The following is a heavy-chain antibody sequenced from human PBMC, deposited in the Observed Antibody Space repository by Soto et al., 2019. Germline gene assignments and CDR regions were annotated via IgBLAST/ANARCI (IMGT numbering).Heavy chain of an antibody. CDR2: IDPDMSYS. Sequence: PGEALKISCQGSGFVFKDYWIHWVRQVPGKGLEWMGRIDPDMSYSVYDPAFQGHVTFSVDESIKTVYLQWDSLRASDTAIYYCATIMPTAVFDPWGQGTLVTVSS. J-gene: IGHJ5*02. D-gene: IGHD2-2*01. V-gene: IGHV5-10-1*01. CDR3: ATIMPTAVFDP. CDR1: GFVFKDYW.